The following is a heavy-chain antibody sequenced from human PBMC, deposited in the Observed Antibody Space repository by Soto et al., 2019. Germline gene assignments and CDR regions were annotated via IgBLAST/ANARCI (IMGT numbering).Heavy chain of an antibody. V-gene: IGHV4-59*01. CDR3: ARDLWGYCGTDCYPLDV. D-gene: IGHD2-21*02. CDR1: GGSISSYF. CDR2: MYNTGST. J-gene: IGHJ6*02. Sequence: SETLSLTCTVSGGSISSYFWSWIRQPPGKGLEWIGYMYNTGSTVYNPSFKSRVTISVDTSKNLFSLKLNSVTAADTAVYYCARDLWGYCGTDCYPLDVWGQGTTVTVSS.